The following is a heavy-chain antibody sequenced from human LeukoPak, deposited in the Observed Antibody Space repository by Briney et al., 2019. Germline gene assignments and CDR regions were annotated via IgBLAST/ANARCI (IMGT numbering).Heavy chain of an antibody. CDR2: IWYDGSNK. CDR3: AKTDGYTSGWSGIDY. J-gene: IGHJ4*02. D-gene: IGHD6-19*01. V-gene: IGHV3-33*06. Sequence: PGGSLRLSCAASGFTFSSYGMHRVRQAPGKGLEWVAVIWYDGSNKYYADSVKGRFTISRDNSKNTLYLQMNSPRVEDTAVYYCAKTDGYTSGWSGIDYWGQGTLVTVSS. CDR1: GFTFSSYG.